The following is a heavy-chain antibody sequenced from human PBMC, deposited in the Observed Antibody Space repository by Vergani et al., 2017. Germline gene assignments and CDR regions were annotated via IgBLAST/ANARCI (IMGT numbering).Heavy chain of an antibody. D-gene: IGHD3-22*01. V-gene: IGHV3-74*03. Sequence: EVQLVESGGGSVQSGGSLRLSCVASGFSFNTYWMHWVRQVPGKGLMWVARIDEYGNRATYGDFETGRFTISRDNAKNTVFLQMNNLRADDAGVYFCARDVTDIFVSSSDYSHLLYYWGQGILVTVSS. CDR1: GFSFNTYW. CDR3: ARDVTDIFVSSSDYSHLLYY. CDR2: IDEYGNRA. J-gene: IGHJ4*02.